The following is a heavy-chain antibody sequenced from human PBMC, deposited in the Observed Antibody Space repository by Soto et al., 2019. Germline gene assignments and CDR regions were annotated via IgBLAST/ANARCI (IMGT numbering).Heavy chain of an antibody. CDR2: IYSGGST. CDR1: RFTVSSNY. D-gene: IGHD2-21*02. J-gene: IGHJ5*02. Sequence: EVQLVESGGGLVQPGGSLRLSCAASRFTVSSNYMRWVRQAPGKGLEWVSVIYSGGSTYYADSVKGRFTISRHNSKNTLYLQMNSLRAEDTAVYYCARGRDCGGDCPNWFDPWGQGTLVTVSS. V-gene: IGHV3-53*04. CDR3: ARGRDCGGDCPNWFDP.